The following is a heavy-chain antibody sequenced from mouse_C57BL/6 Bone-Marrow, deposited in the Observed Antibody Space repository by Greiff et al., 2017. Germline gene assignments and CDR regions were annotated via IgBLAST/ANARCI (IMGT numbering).Heavy chain of an antibody. J-gene: IGHJ3*01. CDR2: IYPRSGNT. Sequence: QVHVQQSGAELARPGASVKLSCKASGYTFTSYGISWVKQRTGQGLEWIGEIYPRSGNTYYNEKFKGKATLTADKSSSTAYMELRSLTSEDSAVYFCAREVRGFAYWGQGTLVTVSA. V-gene: IGHV1-81*01. CDR1: GYTFTSYG. CDR3: AREVRGFAY.